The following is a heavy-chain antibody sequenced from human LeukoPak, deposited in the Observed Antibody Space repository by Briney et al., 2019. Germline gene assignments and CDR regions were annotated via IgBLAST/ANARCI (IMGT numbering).Heavy chain of an antibody. CDR3: ARDRAALQDWVAFDT. V-gene: IGHV3-66*03. CDR2: IRASGAA. J-gene: IGHJ5*02. Sequence: PGGSLRLSCAVSGFRVSDYYMSWVRQAPGKGLEWLGLIRASGAAFYADFVRGRFAISRDESENTMYLQMNSLRVEDTAVYFCARDRAALQDWVAFDTWGQGTPVIVSS. CDR1: GFRVSDYY. D-gene: IGHD3/OR15-3a*01.